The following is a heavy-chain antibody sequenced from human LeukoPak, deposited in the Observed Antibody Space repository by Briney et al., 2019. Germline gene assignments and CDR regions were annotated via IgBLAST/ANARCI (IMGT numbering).Heavy chain of an antibody. CDR2: ISRSGNTI. D-gene: IGHD6-6*01. J-gene: IGHJ4*02. CDR1: GFTFSTYE. V-gene: IGHV3-48*03. Sequence: SLRLSCAASGFTFSTYEMNWVRQAPGKGLEWVSFISRSGNTIYYADSVKGRFTISRDNSKNTLYLQMNSLRAEDTALYYCAKRIAAQENFDYWGQGTLVTVSS. CDR3: AKRIAAQENFDY.